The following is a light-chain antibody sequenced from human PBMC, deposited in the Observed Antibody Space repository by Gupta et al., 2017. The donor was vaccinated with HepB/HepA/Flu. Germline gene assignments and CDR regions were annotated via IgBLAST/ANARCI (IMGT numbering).Light chain of an antibody. V-gene: IGLV2-14*03. Sequence: QSALTQPASVSGSPGQSITISCTGTSSDVVTYNSVSWYQQYPGKAPKLLISDDTNRPSWLSNRFSGSKSGNTASLTISGLQAEDEAEYYCSSFTGTNTLVVFGGGTKLTVL. J-gene: IGLJ2*01. CDR3: SSFTGTNTLVV. CDR1: SSDVVTYNS. CDR2: DDT.